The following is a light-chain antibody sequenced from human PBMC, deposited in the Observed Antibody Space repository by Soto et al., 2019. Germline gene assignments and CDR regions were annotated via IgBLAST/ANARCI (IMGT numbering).Light chain of an antibody. CDR3: QTWGTAIHDVV. Sequence: QLVLTQSPSASASLGASVKLTCTLSSGHNSYAIAWHQQQPEKGPRYLMKLNSDGSHSKGDGIPNRFSGSSSGTERHLTISSLQSEDEADYYCQTWGTAIHDVVFGGGTKLTVL. V-gene: IGLV4-69*01. CDR2: LNSDGSH. CDR1: SGHNSYA. J-gene: IGLJ2*01.